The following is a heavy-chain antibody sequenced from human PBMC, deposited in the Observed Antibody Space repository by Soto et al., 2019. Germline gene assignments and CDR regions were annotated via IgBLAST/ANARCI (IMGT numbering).Heavy chain of an antibody. CDR2: IYWDDDK. D-gene: IGHD3-10*01. J-gene: IGHJ1*01. CDR3: AHSLWFGESTEYFQH. CDR1: GFSLSTSGVG. Sequence: QITLKESGPPLVKPTQTLTLTCTFSGFSLSTSGVGVGWIRQPPGKALEWLALIYWDDDKRYSPSLKSRLTITKDTSKNQVVLTMTNMDPVDTATYYCAHSLWFGESTEYFQHWGQGTLVTVSS. V-gene: IGHV2-5*02.